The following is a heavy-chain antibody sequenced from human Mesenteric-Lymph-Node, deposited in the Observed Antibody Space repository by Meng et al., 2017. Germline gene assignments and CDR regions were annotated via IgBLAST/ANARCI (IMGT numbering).Heavy chain of an antibody. CDR2: IHHSGSA. Sequence: QGQLQASGPGLVEPSQTLSLTCTVSGGSMSSGNYYWSWIRQPPGKGLEWIGYIHHSGSAYYNPSLKSRVSISVDTSKNQFSLNLNSMTAADTAVYYCASFDHIPRRNYFDYWGQGTLVTVSS. CDR3: ASFDHIPRRNYFDY. J-gene: IGHJ4*02. V-gene: IGHV4-30-4*01. CDR1: GGSMSSGNYY. D-gene: IGHD2-21*01.